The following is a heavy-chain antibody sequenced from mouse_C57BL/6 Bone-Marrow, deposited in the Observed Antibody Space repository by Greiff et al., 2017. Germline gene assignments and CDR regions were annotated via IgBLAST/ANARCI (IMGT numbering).Heavy chain of an antibody. D-gene: IGHD2-14*01. CDR1: GYTFTSYW. J-gene: IGHJ1*03. CDR2: IDPSDSYT. V-gene: IGHV1-69*01. Sequence: VQLQQPGAELVMPGASVKLSCKASGYTFTSYWMHWVKQRPGQGLEWIGEIDPSDSYTNYNQKFKGKSTLTVDKSSSTAYMQLSSLTSEDSAVYYCARGEYDGDFDVWGTGTTVTVSS. CDR3: ARGEYDGDFDV.